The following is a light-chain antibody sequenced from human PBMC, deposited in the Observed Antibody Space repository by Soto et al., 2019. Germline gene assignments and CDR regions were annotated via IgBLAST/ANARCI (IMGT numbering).Light chain of an antibody. J-gene: IGKJ4*01. CDR2: LGS. V-gene: IGKV2-28*01. Sequence: DIVMTQSPLSLPVTPGEPASISCRSSQSLLHSNGYHYLNWYLQKPGQSPQLLIYLGSIRASGVPDGFSGSGSGTDFTLRISRVEAEDFATYFCQQLNSYPLTFGGGTKVDIK. CDR1: QSLLHSNGYHY. CDR3: QQLNSYPLT.